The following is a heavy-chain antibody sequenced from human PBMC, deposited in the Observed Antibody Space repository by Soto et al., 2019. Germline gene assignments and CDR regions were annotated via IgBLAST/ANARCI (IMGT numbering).Heavy chain of an antibody. D-gene: IGHD6-19*01. CDR3: TRHGSVAWSPLYSGMDV. CDR2: IRSKANSYAT. J-gene: IGHJ6*02. CDR1: GFTFSGSA. V-gene: IGHV3-73*01. Sequence: RRLSCAASGFTFSGSAMHWVRQASGKGLEWVGRIRSKANSYATAYAASVKGRFTISRDDSKNTAYLQMNSLKTEDTAVYYCTRHGSVAWSPLYSGMDVWGQGTTVTVSS.